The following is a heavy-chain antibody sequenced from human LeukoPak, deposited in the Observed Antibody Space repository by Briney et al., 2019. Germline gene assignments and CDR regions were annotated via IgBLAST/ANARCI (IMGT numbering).Heavy chain of an antibody. V-gene: IGHV3-7*01. D-gene: IGHD1-26*01. CDR2: IKQDGSEK. CDR1: GFPFSSYW. Sequence: QPGGSLRLSCEASGFPFSSYWMSWVRQAPGAGLEWVANIKQDGSEKYYVDSLKGRFTVSRDNAKNSLYLQINSLRVGDTAVYFCARVGAATFYWYYMDVWGKGTTVTVSS. J-gene: IGHJ6*03. CDR3: ARVGAATFYWYYMDV.